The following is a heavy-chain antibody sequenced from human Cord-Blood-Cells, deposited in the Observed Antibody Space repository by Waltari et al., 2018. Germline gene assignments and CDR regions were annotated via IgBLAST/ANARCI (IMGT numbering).Heavy chain of an antibody. J-gene: IGHJ2*01. CDR2: IIPIFGTA. Sequence: QVQLVQSGAEGKKPGSSVKGSCKASRGTFRSYAISWVRQAPGQGLEWMGGIIPIFGTANYAQKFQGRVTITADESTSTAYMELSSLRSEDTAVYYCARDRSTVTTWYFDLWGRGTLVTVSS. CDR3: ARDRSTVTTWYFDL. CDR1: RGTFRSYA. D-gene: IGHD4-4*01. V-gene: IGHV1-69*01.